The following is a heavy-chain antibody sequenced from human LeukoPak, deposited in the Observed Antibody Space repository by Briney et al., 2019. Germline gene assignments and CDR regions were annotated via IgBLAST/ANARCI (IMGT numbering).Heavy chain of an antibody. CDR1: GGSFSGYY. D-gene: IGHD1-14*01. V-gene: IGHV4-34*01. Sequence: SETLSLTCAVYGGSFSGYYWSWIRQPPGKGLEWIGEINHSGSTNYNPSLKSRVTISVDTSKNQFSLKLSSVTAADTAVYYCARGSNRGPGYYGMDVWGQGTTVTVSS. J-gene: IGHJ6*02. CDR3: ARGSNRGPGYYGMDV. CDR2: INHSGST.